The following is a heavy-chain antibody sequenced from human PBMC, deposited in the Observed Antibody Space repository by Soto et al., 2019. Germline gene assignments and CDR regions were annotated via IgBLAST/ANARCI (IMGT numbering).Heavy chain of an antibody. CDR3: AGGSAYSSSWYYFDY. D-gene: IGHD6-13*01. CDR1: GGSISSGGYY. V-gene: IGHV4-31*03. J-gene: IGHJ4*02. Sequence: SETLSLTCTVSGGSISSGGYYWSWIRQHPGKGLEWIGYIYYSGSTYYNPSLKSRVTISVDTSKNQFSLKLSSVTAADTAVYYCAGGSAYSSSWYYFDYWGQGTLVTVSS. CDR2: IYYSGST.